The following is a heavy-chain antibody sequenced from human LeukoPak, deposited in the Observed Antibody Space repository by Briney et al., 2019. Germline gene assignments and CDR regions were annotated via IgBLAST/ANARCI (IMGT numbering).Heavy chain of an antibody. V-gene: IGHV3-66*01. Sequence: GGSLRLSCAVFGFTVSSNYMNWVRQAPGKGLEWVSVIYSGGSTYYADSVKGRFTISRDNSKNTLYLQMNSLRAEDTAVYYCARSGAAGTFDYWGQGTLVTVSS. CDR3: ARSGAAGTFDY. CDR2: IYSGGST. D-gene: IGHD6-13*01. J-gene: IGHJ4*02. CDR1: GFTVSSNY.